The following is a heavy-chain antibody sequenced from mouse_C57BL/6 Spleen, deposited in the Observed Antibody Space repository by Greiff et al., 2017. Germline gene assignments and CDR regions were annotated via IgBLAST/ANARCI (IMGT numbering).Heavy chain of an antibody. CDR1: GYTFTSYW. Sequence: QVQLQQPGAELVRPGTSVKLSCKASGYTFTSYWMHWVKQRPGQGLEWIGVIDPSDSSTTYNQKFKGKATLTVDTSSSTAYMQLSSLTSEDSAVYYCATVSITTVVARGSFDVWGTGTTVTVSS. D-gene: IGHD1-1*01. J-gene: IGHJ1*03. CDR2: IDPSDSST. V-gene: IGHV1-59*01. CDR3: ATVSITTVVARGSFDV.